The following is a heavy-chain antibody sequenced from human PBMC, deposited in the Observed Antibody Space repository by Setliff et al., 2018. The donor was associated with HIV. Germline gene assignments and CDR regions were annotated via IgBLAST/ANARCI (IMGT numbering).Heavy chain of an antibody. Sequence: SETLSLTCTVSGGSTSSSAYYWDWLRQPPGKGLEWIGSIYYSGSTYYNPSLKSRVTMSVDMSKNQFSLNLNSVTAADTAVYYCARKKWQPLGNYIGYWGQGTLVTVSS. CDR2: IYYSGST. V-gene: IGHV4-39*01. D-gene: IGHD1-26*01. J-gene: IGHJ4*02. CDR3: ARKKWQPLGNYIGY. CDR1: GGSTSSSAYY.